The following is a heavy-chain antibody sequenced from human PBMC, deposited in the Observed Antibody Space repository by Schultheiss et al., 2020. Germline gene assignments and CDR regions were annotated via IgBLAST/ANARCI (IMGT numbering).Heavy chain of an antibody. V-gene: IGHV1-2*06. CDR3: ARDLGGVGATPSDWFDP. J-gene: IGHJ5*02. Sequence: ASVKVSCKASGSTFTSYAMHWVRQAPGQGLEWMGRINPNSGGTNYAQKFQGRVTITADKSTSTAYMELSSLRSEDTAVYYCARDLGGVGATPSDWFDPWGQGTLVTFSS. D-gene: IGHD1-26*01. CDR1: GSTFTSYA. CDR2: INPNSGGT.